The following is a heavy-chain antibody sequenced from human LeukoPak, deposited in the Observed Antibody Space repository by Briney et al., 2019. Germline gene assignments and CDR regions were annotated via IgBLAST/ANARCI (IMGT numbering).Heavy chain of an antibody. CDR2: ISGSGGST. CDR1: GFTFSSYA. V-gene: IGHV3-23*01. CDR3: AKGSGAYCGGDCYPTFDY. D-gene: IGHD2-21*02. Sequence: PGGSLRLSCAASGFTFSSYAMSWVRQAPGKGLEWVSAISGSGGSTYYADSVKGRFTISRDNSKNTLYLQMNSLRAEDTAVYYCAKGSGAYCGGDCYPTFDYWGQGTLVTVSS. J-gene: IGHJ4*02.